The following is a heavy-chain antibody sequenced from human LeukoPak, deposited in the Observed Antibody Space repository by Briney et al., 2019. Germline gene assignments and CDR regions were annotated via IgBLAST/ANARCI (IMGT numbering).Heavy chain of an antibody. J-gene: IGHJ4*02. CDR3: ARVSGIAAAGPFDY. CDR2: INPNSGGT. V-gene: IGHV1-2*02. CDR1: VYTFTGYY. Sequence: ASVKVSCKASVYTFTGYYMHWVRQAPGQGLEWMGWINPNSGGTNYAQKFQGRVTMTRDTSISTAYMELSRLRSDDTAVYYCARVSGIAAAGPFDYWGQGTLVTVSS. D-gene: IGHD6-13*01.